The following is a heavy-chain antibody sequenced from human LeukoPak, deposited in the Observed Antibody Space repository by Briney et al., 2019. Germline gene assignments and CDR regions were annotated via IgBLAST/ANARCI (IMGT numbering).Heavy chain of an antibody. CDR2: IKQDGSEK. CDR1: GFTFANYW. D-gene: IGHD3-3*01. CDR3: ASAAHYNDFWSGYSYYFDY. Sequence: GGSPRLSCAASGFTFANYWMSWVRQAPGKGLEWVANIKQDGSEKYYVDSVKGRFTISRDNAKNSLYLQMNSLRAEDTAVYYCASAAHYNDFWSGYSYYFDYWGQGTLVTVSS. J-gene: IGHJ4*02. V-gene: IGHV3-7*01.